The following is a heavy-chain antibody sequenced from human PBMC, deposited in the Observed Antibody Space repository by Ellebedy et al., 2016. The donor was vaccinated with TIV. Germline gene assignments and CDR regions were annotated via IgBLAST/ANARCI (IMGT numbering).Heavy chain of an antibody. Sequence: GESLKISXAASGFTFSSYAMSWVRQAPGKGLEWVSAISGSGGSTYYADSVKGRFTISRDNSKNTLSLQMNSLRAEDTAVYYCATHPVYYTPFFDYWGQGTLVTVSS. D-gene: IGHD3-22*01. CDR3: ATHPVYYTPFFDY. CDR1: GFTFSSYA. J-gene: IGHJ4*02. V-gene: IGHV3-23*01. CDR2: ISGSGGST.